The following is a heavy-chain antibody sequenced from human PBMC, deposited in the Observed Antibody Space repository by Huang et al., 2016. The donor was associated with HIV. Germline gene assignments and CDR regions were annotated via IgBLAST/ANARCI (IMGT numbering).Heavy chain of an antibody. CDR3: ARHEPGGVAY. Sequence: EVQLVQSGAEVKKPGESLKISCKGSGYRFTSYWIGWVRQMPGNGLGGMGIINPGDSDTRYSPSFQVQVTIAADKSISTAYLQWSSLKASDTAMFYCARHEPGGVAYWGQGTLVTVSS. J-gene: IGHJ4*02. V-gene: IGHV5-51*01. CDR1: GYRFTSYW. CDR2: INPGDSDT. D-gene: IGHD3-16*01.